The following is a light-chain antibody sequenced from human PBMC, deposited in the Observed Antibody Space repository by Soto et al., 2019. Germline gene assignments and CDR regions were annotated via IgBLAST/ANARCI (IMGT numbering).Light chain of an antibody. V-gene: IGKV3-20*01. CDR3: QQYGASPWT. CDR2: DTS. CDR1: QSVPNSR. Sequence: EIVLTQSPDTLSLSPGERATLSCRASQSVPNSRLAWYQQKTGQAPSLVISDTSIRATGIPDRFSGSGSGTDFSLIIGRLEPEDFAVYICQQYGASPWTFGQGTKVEIK. J-gene: IGKJ1*01.